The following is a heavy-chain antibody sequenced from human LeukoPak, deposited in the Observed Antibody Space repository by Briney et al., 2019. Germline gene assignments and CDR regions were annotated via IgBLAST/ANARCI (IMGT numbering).Heavy chain of an antibody. Sequence: GSLRLSCAASGFPFRSYSMNWGRQAPGKGLEWGSSISSSSSYIYYADSVKGRFTISRDNAKNSLYLQMNSLRAEDTAVYYCARDFGTAAAFDIWGQGTMVTVSS. CDR2: ISSSSSYI. V-gene: IGHV3-21*01. CDR3: ARDFGTAAAFDI. D-gene: IGHD3-3*01. J-gene: IGHJ3*02. CDR1: GFPFRSYS.